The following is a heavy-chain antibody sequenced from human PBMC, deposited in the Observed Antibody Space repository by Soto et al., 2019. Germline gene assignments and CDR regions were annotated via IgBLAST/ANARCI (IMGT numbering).Heavy chain of an antibody. CDR1: GFTFSSYG. Sequence: GESLKISCAASGFTFSSYGMHWVRQAPGKGLEWVAVISYDGSNKYYADYVKGRFTISRDNSKNTLYLQMNSLRSEDTAVYYCAKEMYYYDSSGYRRPFDYWGQGTLVTVSS. J-gene: IGHJ4*02. V-gene: IGHV3-30*18. CDR3: AKEMYYYDSSGYRRPFDY. CDR2: ISYDGSNK. D-gene: IGHD3-22*01.